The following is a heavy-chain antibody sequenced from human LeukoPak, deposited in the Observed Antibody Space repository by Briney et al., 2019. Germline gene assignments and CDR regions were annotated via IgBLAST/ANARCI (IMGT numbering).Heavy chain of an antibody. V-gene: IGHV3-11*04. D-gene: IGHD3-22*01. CDR1: GFTFSDFY. CDR2: ITSAGST. J-gene: IGHJ4*02. CDR3: VRVNTYYYDSNPS. Sequence: PGGSVRLSCAASGFTFSDFYMTWIRQAPGKGLEWISYITSAGSTYYAGSVKGRFTISRDNAKNSLYLQMHSLRAEDTAVYYCVRVNTYYYDSNPSWGQGTLVTVSS.